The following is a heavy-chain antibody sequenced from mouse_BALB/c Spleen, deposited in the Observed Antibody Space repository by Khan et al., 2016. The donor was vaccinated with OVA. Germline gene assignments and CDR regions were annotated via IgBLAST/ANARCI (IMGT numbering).Heavy chain of an antibody. CDR1: GYTFTDYS. CDR2: INTETGEP. D-gene: IGHD2-3*01. V-gene: IGHV9-2-1*01. Sequence: QIQLVQSGPDLKKPGETVKISCKASGYTFTDYSMHWVKQAPGKGLKWMGWINTETGEPTYADDFKGRFAFSLETSASTAYLQINNLKNEDTATYFSAMRWLLRSAWFAYWGQGTLVTVSA. J-gene: IGHJ3*01. CDR3: AMRWLLRSAWFAY.